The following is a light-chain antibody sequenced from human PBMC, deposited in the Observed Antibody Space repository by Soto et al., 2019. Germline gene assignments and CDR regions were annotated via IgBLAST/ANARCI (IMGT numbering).Light chain of an antibody. CDR1: SSDVGGYNY. CDR2: EVS. CDR3: SSYAGSNNYVV. V-gene: IGLV2-8*01. Sequence: QSVLTQPPSASGSPGQSVTISCTGTSSDVGGYNYVSWYQQHPGKAPKLMIYEVSKRPSGVPDRCSGSKSGNTASLTVSGLHAEDEADYYCSSYAGSNNYVVFGAGTKLTVL. J-gene: IGLJ2*01.